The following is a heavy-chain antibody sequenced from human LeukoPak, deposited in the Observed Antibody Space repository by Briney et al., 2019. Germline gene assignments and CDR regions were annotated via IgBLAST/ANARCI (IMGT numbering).Heavy chain of an antibody. J-gene: IGHJ4*02. Sequence: TGGSLRLSCAASGFTFSSYGMHWVRQAPGKGLEWVAVISYDGSNKYYADSVKGRFTISRDNSKNTLYLQMNSLRAEDTAVYYCAKGELEDYYDSSGYYVWGQGTLVTVSS. CDR3: AKGELEDYYDSSGYYV. D-gene: IGHD3-22*01. CDR2: ISYDGSNK. V-gene: IGHV3-30*18. CDR1: GFTFSSYG.